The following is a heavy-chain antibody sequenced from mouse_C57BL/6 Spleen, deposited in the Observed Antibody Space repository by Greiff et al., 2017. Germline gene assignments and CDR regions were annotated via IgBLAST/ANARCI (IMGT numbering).Heavy chain of an antibody. Sequence: EVKLQESGGGLVKPGGSLKLSCAASGFTFSDYGMHWVRQAPEKGLEWVAYISSGSSTIYYADTVKGRFTISRDNAKNTLFLQMTSLRSEDTAMYYCARGQLRWSMDYWGQGTSVTVSS. CDR3: ARGQLRWSMDY. CDR1: GFTFSDYG. CDR2: ISSGSSTI. J-gene: IGHJ4*01. D-gene: IGHD3-2*02. V-gene: IGHV5-17*01.